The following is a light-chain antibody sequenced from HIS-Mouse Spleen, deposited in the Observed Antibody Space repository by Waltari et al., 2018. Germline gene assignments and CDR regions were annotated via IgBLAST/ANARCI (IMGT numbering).Light chain of an antibody. CDR3: SSYTSSSTF. J-gene: IGLJ1*01. Sequence: QSALTQPASVSGSPGPSITISCTGTSSDLGSYNLVSWYQQHPGKAPKPMIYEGSKRPSGVSNRFSGSKSDNTASLTISGLQAEDEADYYCSSYTSSSTFFGTGTKVTVL. V-gene: IGLV2-14*02. CDR2: EGS. CDR1: SSDLGSYNL.